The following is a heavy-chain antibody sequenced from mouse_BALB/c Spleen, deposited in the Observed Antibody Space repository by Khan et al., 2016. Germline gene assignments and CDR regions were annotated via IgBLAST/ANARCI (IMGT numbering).Heavy chain of an antibody. CDR3: ARGYGSSYY. Sequence: QVRLQQSGAELVRPGTSVKVSCKASGYAFTNYLIEWVKQRPGQGLEWIGVINPRSGGTNYNEKFKGKATLTADKSSSTAYMQLSSLTSDDSAVYFCARGYGSSYYWGQGTTLTVSS. J-gene: IGHJ2*01. CDR1: GYAFTNYL. CDR2: INPRSGGT. D-gene: IGHD1-1*01. V-gene: IGHV1-54*01.